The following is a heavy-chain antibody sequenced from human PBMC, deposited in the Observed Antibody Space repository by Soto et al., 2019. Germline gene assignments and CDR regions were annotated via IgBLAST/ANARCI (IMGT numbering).Heavy chain of an antibody. D-gene: IGHD2-15*01. V-gene: IGHV3-33*01. CDR1: GFTFSSYG. Sequence: QVQLVESGGGVVQPGRSLRLSCAASGFTFSSYGMHWVRQAPGKGLEWVAVIWYDGSNKYYADSVKGRFTISRDNSKNTLYLQTNSLRAEDTAVYYCARTASAAPSYCDYWGPGTLVTVSS. CDR2: IWYDGSNK. J-gene: IGHJ4*02. CDR3: ARTASAAPSYCDY.